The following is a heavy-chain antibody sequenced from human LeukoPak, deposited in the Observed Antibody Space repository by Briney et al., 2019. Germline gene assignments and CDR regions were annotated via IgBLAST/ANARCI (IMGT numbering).Heavy chain of an antibody. CDR3: ATYCSSVSCYSPLYYMDV. CDR1: GYTFTHYD. V-gene: IGHV1-18*01. Sequence: ASVKVSCKASGYTFTHYDISWVRQAPGQELEWMGWISAHSGTTNFAQKFQGRLTMTTDTSTNTAYMELRSLRSDDTAVYYCATYCSSVSCYSPLYYMDVWGKGTTVTVSS. CDR2: ISAHSGTT. J-gene: IGHJ6*03. D-gene: IGHD2-2*02.